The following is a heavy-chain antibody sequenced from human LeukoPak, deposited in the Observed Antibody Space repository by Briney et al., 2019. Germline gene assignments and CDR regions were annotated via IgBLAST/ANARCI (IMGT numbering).Heavy chain of an antibody. D-gene: IGHD4-23*01. Sequence: GGSLRLSCAASGFTFSSYAMSWVRQAPGKGLEWVSAISGSGGSTYYADSVKGRFTISRDNSKNTLYLQMNSLRAEDTAVYYCAKDPNNGGNSRVSWFDPWGQGTLVTVSS. V-gene: IGHV3-23*01. CDR1: GFTFSSYA. CDR3: AKDPNNGGNSRVSWFDP. J-gene: IGHJ5*02. CDR2: ISGSGGST.